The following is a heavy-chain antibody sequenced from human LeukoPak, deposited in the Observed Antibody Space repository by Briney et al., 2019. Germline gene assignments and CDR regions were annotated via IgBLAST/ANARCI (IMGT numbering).Heavy chain of an antibody. CDR1: GESFSGYY. Sequence: SETLSLTCAVYGESFSGYYWTWIRQSPEKGLEWIGEINHSGSTHYNPSLRSRLIISVDTSKNQLSLKLTSVTAADTAVYYCARRVVSASLSYWGQGTLVTVSS. D-gene: IGHD2-21*02. V-gene: IGHV4-34*01. CDR3: ARRVVSASLSY. J-gene: IGHJ4*02. CDR2: INHSGST.